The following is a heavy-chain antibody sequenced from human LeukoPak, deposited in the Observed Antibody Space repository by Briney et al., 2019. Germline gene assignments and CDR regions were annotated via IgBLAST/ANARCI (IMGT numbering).Heavy chain of an antibody. CDR1: GGSISSYY. V-gene: IGHV4-4*07. J-gene: IGHJ6*03. CDR3: ARDRRYASSNYYYYYMDV. Sequence: PSETLSLTCTVSGGSISSYYGSWIRQPAGKGLEWIGRIYASGSTNYNPSLKSRVTISVDTSKNQFSLRLSSVTAADTAVYYCARDRRYASSNYYYYYMDVWGKGTTVTASS. D-gene: IGHD3-16*01. CDR2: IYASGST.